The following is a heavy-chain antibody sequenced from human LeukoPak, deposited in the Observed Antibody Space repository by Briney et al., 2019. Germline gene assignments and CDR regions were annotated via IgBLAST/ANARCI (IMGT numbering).Heavy chain of an antibody. J-gene: IGHJ4*02. CDR3: AKWPEGAMDYFDY. CDR2: ISGDGTRT. D-gene: IGHD3-16*01. V-gene: IGHV3-23*01. Sequence: GGSLRLSCAASGFSFSSYAMTWARQAPVKGLEWVSAISGDGTRTYYADSVKGRFTISRDNSKSTLYLEMSSLRVEDTAIYYCAKWPEGAMDYFDYWGQGTLVTVSS. CDR1: GFSFSSYA.